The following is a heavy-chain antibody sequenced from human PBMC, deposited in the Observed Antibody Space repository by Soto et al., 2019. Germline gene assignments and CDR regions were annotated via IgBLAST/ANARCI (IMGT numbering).Heavy chain of an antibody. CDR3: ARVRLEQLVRGLVDY. V-gene: IGHV4-59*01. CDR2: IYYSGST. CDR1: GGSISSYY. Sequence: PSETLSLTCTVSGGSISSYYWSWIRQPPGKGLEWIGYIYYSGSTNYNPSLKSRVTISVDTSKNQFSLKLSSVTAADTAVYYCARVRLEQLVRGLVDYWGKGTLVTVAS. J-gene: IGHJ4*02. D-gene: IGHD6-6*01.